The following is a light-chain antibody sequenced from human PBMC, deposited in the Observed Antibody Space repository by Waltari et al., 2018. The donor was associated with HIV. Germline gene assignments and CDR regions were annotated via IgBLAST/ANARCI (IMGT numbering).Light chain of an antibody. Sequence: NFMLTQPHSVSAAPGKTVTISCTGSSGRGASHYVQWYQQRPGSAATTVIYKDDKRPYGVPERFSSSINSSATSASRTLSVLKTEDEADYSCQSFHCSTSGFGDGTKLTVL. CDR3: QSFHCSTSG. CDR1: SGRGASHY. CDR2: KDD. V-gene: IGLV6-57*02. J-gene: IGLJ3*02.